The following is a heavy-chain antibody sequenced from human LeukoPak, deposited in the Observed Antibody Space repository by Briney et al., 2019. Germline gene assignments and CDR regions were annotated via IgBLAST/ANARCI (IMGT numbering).Heavy chain of an antibody. J-gene: IGHJ3*02. V-gene: IGHV4-61*02. CDR2: IYTSGST. D-gene: IGHD2-2*01. CDR3: ARDFGWGYCSSTSCYDAFDI. Sequence: SQTMSLTCTVSGGSISSGSYYWSWIRQPAGKGLEWIGRIYTSGSTNYNPSLKSRFTISVDTSTNQFSLKLSSVTAADTAVYYCARDFGWGYCSSTSCYDAFDIWGQGTMVTVSS. CDR1: GGSISSGSYY.